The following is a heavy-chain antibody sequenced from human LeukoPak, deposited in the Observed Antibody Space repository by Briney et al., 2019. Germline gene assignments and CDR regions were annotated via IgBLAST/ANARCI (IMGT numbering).Heavy chain of an antibody. Sequence: GGSLRLSCAASGFTFSSYGMHWVRQAPGKGLEWVAVISYDGSNKYYADSVKGRFTISRDNSKNTLYLQMNSLRAEDTAVYYCARGGSGWYWDYWGQGTLVTVSS. D-gene: IGHD6-19*01. CDR2: ISYDGSNK. CDR1: GFTFSSYG. CDR3: ARGGSGWYWDY. V-gene: IGHV3-30*03. J-gene: IGHJ4*02.